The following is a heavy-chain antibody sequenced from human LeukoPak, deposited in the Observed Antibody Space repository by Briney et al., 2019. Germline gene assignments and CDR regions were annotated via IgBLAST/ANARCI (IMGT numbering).Heavy chain of an antibody. J-gene: IGHJ6*03. V-gene: IGHV1-69*05. CDR2: LIPIFGTA. CDR1: GGTLSSYS. D-gene: IGHD3-10*01. Sequence: SVKVSCKASGGTLSSYSISWVRQAPGQGLEWMGGLIPIFGTANYAQKFQGRVTITTDESTSTADMALSSLRCEDTAVYYCAGRTMVRGVHSYYMDVWGEGTTVTVSS. CDR3: AGRTMVRGVHSYYMDV.